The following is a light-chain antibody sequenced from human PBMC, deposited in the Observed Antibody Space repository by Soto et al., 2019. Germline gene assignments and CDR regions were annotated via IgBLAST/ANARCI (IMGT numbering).Light chain of an antibody. CDR1: QRVSTT. J-gene: IGKJ4*01. Sequence: EIVMTQSPATLSVSPGERATLSGRAMQRVSTTLAGYQQKPGQAPRLLIYGASPRATAIPARFSGSGSGTEFTLTISSLQSEDFAVYYCQQYNNWPPLTFGGGTKVEIK. V-gene: IGKV3-15*01. CDR3: QQYNNWPPLT. CDR2: GAS.